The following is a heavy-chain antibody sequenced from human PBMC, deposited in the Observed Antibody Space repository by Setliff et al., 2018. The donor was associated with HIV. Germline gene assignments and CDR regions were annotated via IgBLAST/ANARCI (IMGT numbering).Heavy chain of an antibody. CDR3: ARETYYYGSGVPPVIDY. CDR1: GFIFSDAW. Sequence: GGSLRLSCAASGFIFSDAWMNWVRQAPGKGLEWVSSISSSSSYIYYADSVKGRFTISRDNAKNSLYLQMSSLRAEDTAVYYCARETYYYGSGVPPVIDYWGQGTLVTVSS. D-gene: IGHD3-10*01. CDR2: ISSSSSYI. V-gene: IGHV3-21*01. J-gene: IGHJ4*02.